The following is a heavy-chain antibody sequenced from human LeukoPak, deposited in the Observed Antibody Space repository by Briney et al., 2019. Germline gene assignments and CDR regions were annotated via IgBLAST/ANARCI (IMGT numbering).Heavy chain of an antibody. Sequence: PSETLSLTCAVSGGSISSSNWWSWVRQPPGKGLEWIGEIYHSGSTNYNPSLKSRVTISVDKSKNQFSLKLSSVTAADTAVYYCGGSGSHLVRMDVWGKGTTVTVSS. CDR1: GGSISSSNW. J-gene: IGHJ6*04. D-gene: IGHD3-10*01. V-gene: IGHV4-4*02. CDR3: GGSGSHLVRMDV. CDR2: IYHSGST.